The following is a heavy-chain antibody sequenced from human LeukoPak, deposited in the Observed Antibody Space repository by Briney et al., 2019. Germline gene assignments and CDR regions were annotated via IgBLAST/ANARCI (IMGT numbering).Heavy chain of an antibody. J-gene: IGHJ3*02. CDR2: IYYSGST. CDR1: GGSISSSTSGWGWY. V-gene: IGHV4-39*07. CDR3: AGGGSRSTSWHDAFDI. D-gene: IGHD2-2*01. Sequence: ASETLSLTCTVSGGSISSSTSGWGWYWGWIRQPPGKGLEWIGSIYYSGSTYYNPSLKGRVTISVDTPKNQFSLKLSSVTAADTAVYYCAGGGSRSTSWHDAFDIWGQGTMVTVSS.